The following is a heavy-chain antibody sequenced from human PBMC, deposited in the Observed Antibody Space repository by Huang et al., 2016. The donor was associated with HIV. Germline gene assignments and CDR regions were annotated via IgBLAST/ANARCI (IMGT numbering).Heavy chain of an antibody. J-gene: IGHJ3*02. V-gene: IGHV3-21*01. Sequence: EVQLVESGGGLVKPGGSLRLSCAASGFTFSDYSMSWVRQAPGKGLQWVSHISGSSSYIYYVDSVKGRFAISRDNAKNLLLLQMNSLRAEDTAVYYCARRYNWNYVAHGFDIWGQGTMVTVSS. CDR1: GFTFSDYS. D-gene: IGHD1-7*01. CDR3: ARRYNWNYVAHGFDI. CDR2: ISGSSSYI.